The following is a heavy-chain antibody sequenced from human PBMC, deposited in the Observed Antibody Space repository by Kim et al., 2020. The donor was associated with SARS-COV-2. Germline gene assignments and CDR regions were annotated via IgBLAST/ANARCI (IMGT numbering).Heavy chain of an antibody. CDR1: GFTFSTYA. D-gene: IGHD1-1*01. V-gene: IGHV3-64D*06. Sequence: GGSLRLSCSASGFTFSTYAMHWVRQAPGKGLEYVSGISSNGGSTYYADSVKGRFTISRDNSKNTLYLQMSSLRAEDTAVYYCVKGKGGTTLTYFDYWGQGTLVTVSS. CDR2: ISSNGGST. J-gene: IGHJ4*02. CDR3: VKGKGGTTLTYFDY.